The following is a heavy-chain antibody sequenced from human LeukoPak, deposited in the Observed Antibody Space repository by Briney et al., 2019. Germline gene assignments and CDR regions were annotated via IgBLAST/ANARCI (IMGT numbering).Heavy chain of an antibody. Sequence: GGSLRLSCAASGFTFSSYAMHWVRQAPGKGLEWVAVISYDGSNKYYADSVKGRFTISRDNSKNTLYLQMNSLRAEDTAVYYCARHINYYDNGALHYWGQGTLVTVSS. D-gene: IGHD3-22*01. J-gene: IGHJ4*02. CDR2: ISYDGSNK. CDR1: GFTFSSYA. CDR3: ARHINYYDNGALHY. V-gene: IGHV3-30-3*01.